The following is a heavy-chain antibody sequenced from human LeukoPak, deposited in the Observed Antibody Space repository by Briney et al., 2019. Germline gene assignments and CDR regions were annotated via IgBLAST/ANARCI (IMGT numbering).Heavy chain of an antibody. J-gene: IGHJ5*02. Sequence: GASVKVSCKASGYTFTTYPMNWVRQAPGQGLEWMGWINTNTGNPTYAQGFTGRFVFSLDTSVSTAYLQISSLKAEDTAVYYCAKGGRLYRYCSSTSCYDTWGQGTLVTVSS. D-gene: IGHD2-2*01. CDR2: INTNTGNP. CDR1: GYTFTTYP. V-gene: IGHV7-4-1*02. CDR3: AKGGRLYRYCSSTSCYDT.